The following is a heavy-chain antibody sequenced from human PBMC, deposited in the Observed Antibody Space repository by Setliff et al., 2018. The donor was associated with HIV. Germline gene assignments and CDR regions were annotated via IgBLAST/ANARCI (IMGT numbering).Heavy chain of an antibody. Sequence: ASVKVSCKASGGTFSSYGISWVRQAPGQGLEWMGRIIPIFSTANYAQKFQGRVTITADTSTSTAYMELSSLSSEATAVYYCARLGRYQMPLYSFYGMDVWGLGTTVTVSS. V-gene: IGHV1-69*06. D-gene: IGHD2-2*01. CDR1: GGTFSSYG. CDR3: ARLGRYQMPLYSFYGMDV. CDR2: IIPIFSTA. J-gene: IGHJ6*02.